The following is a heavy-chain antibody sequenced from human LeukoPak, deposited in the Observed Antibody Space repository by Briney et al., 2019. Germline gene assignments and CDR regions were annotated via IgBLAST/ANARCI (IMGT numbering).Heavy chain of an antibody. D-gene: IGHD3-10*01. CDR1: GYTFTGYY. CDR3: AREGGEAHDY. CDR2: INPDSGGT. V-gene: IGHV1-2*02. Sequence: GASVKVSCKASGYTFTGYYMHWVRQAPGQGLEWMGWINPDSGGTNYAQKFQGRVTMTRDASINTAYMELSRLRSDDTAVYYCAREGGEAHDYWGQGTLVTVSS. J-gene: IGHJ4*02.